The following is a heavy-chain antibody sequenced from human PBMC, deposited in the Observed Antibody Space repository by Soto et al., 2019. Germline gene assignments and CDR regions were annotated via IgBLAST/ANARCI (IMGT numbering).Heavy chain of an antibody. D-gene: IGHD5-12*01. CDR1: GFTFSSYS. CDR2: ISSSVSYI. V-gene: IGHV3-21*01. Sequence: PGGSLSLSCPASGFTFSSYSMTWVRQAPGKGLEWVSSISSSVSYIYYADSVKGRFTISRDNAKNSLYLQMNSLRAEDTAVYYCARGERWLQNSLTIDYWGQGTLVTVSS. J-gene: IGHJ4*02. CDR3: ARGERWLQNSLTIDY.